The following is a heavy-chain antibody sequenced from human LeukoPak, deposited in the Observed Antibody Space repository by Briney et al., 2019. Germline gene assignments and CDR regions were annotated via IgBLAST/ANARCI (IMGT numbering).Heavy chain of an antibody. Sequence: GGSLRLSCVASGFTFSENWMHWVRQAPGKGLAWVSRINRDGGLTNYADSVKGRFTISRDNARNTVYLQMSSLRVEDTAIYFCAREEHRLAEAGTSAFDLGGQGTLVTVSP. J-gene: IGHJ3*01. CDR3: AREEHRLAEAGTSAFDL. V-gene: IGHV3-74*01. CDR1: GFTFSENW. CDR2: INRDGGLT. D-gene: IGHD6-13*01.